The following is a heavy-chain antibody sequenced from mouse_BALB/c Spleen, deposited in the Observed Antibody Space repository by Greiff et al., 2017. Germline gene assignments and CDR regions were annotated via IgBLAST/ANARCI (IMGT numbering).Heavy chain of an antibody. J-gene: IGHJ3*01. CDR1: GYTFTSYW. Sequence: VQLQQPGAELVKPGASVKLSCKASGYTFTSYWMHWVKQRPGQGLEWIGEINPSNGRTNYNEKFKSKATLTVDKSSSTAYMQLSSLTSEVSAVYYCARSDGYFFAYWGQGTLVTVSA. CDR2: INPSNGRT. CDR3: ARSDGYFFAY. V-gene: IGHV1S81*02. D-gene: IGHD2-3*01.